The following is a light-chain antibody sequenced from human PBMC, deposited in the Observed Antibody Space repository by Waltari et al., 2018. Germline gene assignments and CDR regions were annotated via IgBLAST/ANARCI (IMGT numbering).Light chain of an antibody. CDR1: QSISSY. CDR2: AAS. CDR3: QQSYSTSSLT. J-gene: IGKJ4*01. Sequence: DIQMTQSPSSLSASLGDRVTIPCRASQSISSYLNWYQQKTGKAPQLLIYAASSLQSGVPSRFSGSGSGTDFTLTISSLQPEDFAAYYCQQSYSTSSLTFGGGTKVEIK. V-gene: IGKV1-39*01.